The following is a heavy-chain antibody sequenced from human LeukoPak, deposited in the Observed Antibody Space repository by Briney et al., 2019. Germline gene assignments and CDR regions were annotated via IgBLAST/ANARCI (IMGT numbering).Heavy chain of an antibody. Sequence: GGSLRLSCAASGFTVNSNFMSWVRQAPGKGLEWVANIKQDGSEKYYVDSVKGRFTISRDNAKNSLYLQMNSLRAEDTAVYYCARESSYSGSSDYWGQGTLVTVSS. CDR2: IKQDGSEK. V-gene: IGHV3-7*01. D-gene: IGHD3-10*01. J-gene: IGHJ4*02. CDR1: GFTVNSNF. CDR3: ARESSYSGSSDY.